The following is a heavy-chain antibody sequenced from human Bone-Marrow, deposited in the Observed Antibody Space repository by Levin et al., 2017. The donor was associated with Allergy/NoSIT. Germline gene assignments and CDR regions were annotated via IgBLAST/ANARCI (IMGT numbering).Heavy chain of an antibody. CDR2: IKQDGNEK. CDR3: ASSGWFNSFVF. CDR1: GFTFSSNW. D-gene: IGHD6-19*01. Sequence: GESLKISCAASGFTFSSNWMSWVRQAPGKGLEWVANIKQDGNEKYYVDSVKGRFTISRDNAKNSLYLQMNSLRAEDTAMYYCASSGWFNSFVFWGQGVLVTVSS. J-gene: IGHJ4*02. V-gene: IGHV3-7*01.